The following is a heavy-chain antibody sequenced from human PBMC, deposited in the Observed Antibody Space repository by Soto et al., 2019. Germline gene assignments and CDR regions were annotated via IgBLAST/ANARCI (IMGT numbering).Heavy chain of an antibody. V-gene: IGHV3-7*05. CDR1: GFTFSAYW. J-gene: IGHJ6*02. D-gene: IGHD3-16*01. CDR3: ASPVRGAPEDV. Sequence: EVQLVESGGGLVQPGGSLRLSCEASGFTFSAYWMGWVRQAPGTGLQWVATIKTDGSEKYYVDSVTGRFTISRDNDKNSLYLQLNPPRGRDTGVYYCASPVRGAPEDVWGQGTKVNVSS. CDR2: IKTDGSEK.